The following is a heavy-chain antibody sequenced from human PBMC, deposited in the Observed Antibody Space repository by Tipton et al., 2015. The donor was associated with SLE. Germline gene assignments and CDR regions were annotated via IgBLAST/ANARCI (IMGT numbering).Heavy chain of an antibody. CDR1: GSPLSRGFY. V-gene: IGHV4-38-2*02. CDR2: AIHSGTT. CDR3: ARDVGRWFYDNSPRGFDI. Sequence: GLVKPSETLSLNCSASGSPLSRGFYWGWIRQPPGKGLEWIGSAIHSGTTFYNPSLESRITVSVDTSKNIVSLRLTSVTAADTARYFCARDVGRWFYDNSPRGFDIWGQGTLVTVSA. J-gene: IGHJ3*02. D-gene: IGHD5/OR15-5a*01.